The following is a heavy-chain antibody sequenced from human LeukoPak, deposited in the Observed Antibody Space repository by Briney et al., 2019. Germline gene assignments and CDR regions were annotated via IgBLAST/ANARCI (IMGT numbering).Heavy chain of an antibody. Sequence: GGSLRLSCAASGFIVSSNYMSWVRQAPGKGLEWVSVIYSGGSTYYADSVKGRFTISRDNSKNTLYLQVNSLRAEDTAVYYCASRAYWGQGTLVTVSS. D-gene: IGHD5-24*01. CDR3: ASRAY. V-gene: IGHV3-53*01. J-gene: IGHJ4*02. CDR2: IYSGGST. CDR1: GFIVSSNY.